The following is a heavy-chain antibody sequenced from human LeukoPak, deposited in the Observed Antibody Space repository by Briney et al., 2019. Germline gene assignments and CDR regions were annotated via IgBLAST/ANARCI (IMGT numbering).Heavy chain of an antibody. J-gene: IGHJ4*02. CDR1: GFTFSRYW. CDR3: ARGQTYYNILTGYFYFDY. Sequence: GGSLRLSCTVSGFTFSRYWMSWVRQAPGKGLEWVANIKRDGSEKYYVDSVKGRFTISRDNAKNSLYLQMNSLRAEDTAVYYCARGQTYYNILTGYFYFDYWGQGTLVTVSS. CDR2: IKRDGSEK. V-gene: IGHV3-7*01. D-gene: IGHD3-9*01.